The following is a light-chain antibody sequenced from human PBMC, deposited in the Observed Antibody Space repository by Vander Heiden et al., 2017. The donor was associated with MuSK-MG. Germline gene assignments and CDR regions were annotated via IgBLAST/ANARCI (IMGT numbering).Light chain of an antibody. CDR2: DVA. CDR3: TSFSVTTVLV. J-gene: IGLJ2*01. Sequence: QSALTQSASVSGSPGQSIPISCTGPSSDVGAYIFVSWYQQRPGTAPQLLIDDVATRPSGVSNRFSGSKSGDTASLTISGLQADDEADYYCTSFSVTTVLVFGGGTKVTVL. V-gene: IGLV2-14*03. CDR1: SSDVGAYIF.